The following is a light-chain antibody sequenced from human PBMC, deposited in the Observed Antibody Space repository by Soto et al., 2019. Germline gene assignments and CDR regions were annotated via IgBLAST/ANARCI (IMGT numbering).Light chain of an antibody. CDR3: QQRSDWPLT. V-gene: IGKV3-11*01. Sequence: EIVLTQSPATLSLSPGERATLSCRASQSVRSYLAWYQQKPGQAPRLLIYDASNRATGIPVRFSGSGSGTDLTLTISSLEPEDFAVYYCQQRSDWPLTFGGGTKVEIK. J-gene: IGKJ4*01. CDR1: QSVRSY. CDR2: DAS.